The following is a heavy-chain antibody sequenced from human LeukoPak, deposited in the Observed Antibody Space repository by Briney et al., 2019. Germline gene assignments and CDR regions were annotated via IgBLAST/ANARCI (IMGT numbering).Heavy chain of an antibody. Sequence: AGGSLRLSCAASGFTFSNYSMNWVRQAPGKGLEWVSYISSGSITIYYADSVKGRSTISRDNSKNTLYLQMNSLRAEDTAVYYCARGYSYGTLDYWGQGTLVTVSS. CDR3: ARGYSYGTLDY. D-gene: IGHD5-18*01. V-gene: IGHV3-48*01. J-gene: IGHJ4*02. CDR2: ISSGSITI. CDR1: GFTFSNYS.